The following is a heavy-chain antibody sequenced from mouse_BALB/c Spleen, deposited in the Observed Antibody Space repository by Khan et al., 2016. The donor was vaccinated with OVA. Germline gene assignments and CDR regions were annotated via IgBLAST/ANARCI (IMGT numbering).Heavy chain of an antibody. V-gene: IGHV7-3*02. J-gene: IGHJ4*01. CDR2: IRNKANGYTT. CDR3: ARDNTYAMDY. CDR1: GFTFTDYY. Sequence: EVELVESGGGLVQPGGSLRLSCATSGFTFTDYYMSWVRQPPGKALEWLGFIRNKANGYTTEYSAPVKGRFTISRDNSQSILYLQMNTLRAEDSATYYCARDNTYAMDYWGQGTSVTVSS.